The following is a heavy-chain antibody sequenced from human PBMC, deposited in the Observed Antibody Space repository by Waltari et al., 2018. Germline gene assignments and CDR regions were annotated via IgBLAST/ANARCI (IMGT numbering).Heavy chain of an antibody. J-gene: IGHJ5*02. CDR2: IIPIFGTA. D-gene: IGHD1-20*01. CDR3: ARVVLDNWNTGQFDP. CDR1: GGTFSSYA. Sequence: QVQLVQSGAEVKKPGSSVKVSCKASGGTFSSYAISWVRQAPGQGLEWMGGIIPIFGTANYAQKFQGRVTITADESTSTAYRELSSLRSEDTAVYYCARVVLDNWNTGQFDPWGQGTLVTVSS. V-gene: IGHV1-69*13.